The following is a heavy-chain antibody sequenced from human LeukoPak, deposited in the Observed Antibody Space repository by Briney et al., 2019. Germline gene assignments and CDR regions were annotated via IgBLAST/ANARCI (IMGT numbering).Heavy chain of an antibody. V-gene: IGHV1-18*01. CDR1: GYTFTSYG. CDR3: ARDRGYCSSTSCSPELDY. Sequence: GASVKVSCKASGYTFTSYGISWVRQAPGQGLEWMGWISAYNGNANYAQKLQGRVTMTTDTSTSTAYMELRSLRSDDTAVYYCARDRGYCSSTSCSPELDYWGQGTLVTVSS. D-gene: IGHD2-2*01. J-gene: IGHJ4*02. CDR2: ISAYNGNA.